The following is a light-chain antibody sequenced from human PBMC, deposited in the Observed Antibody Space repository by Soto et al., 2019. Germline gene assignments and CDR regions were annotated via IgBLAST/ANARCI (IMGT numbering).Light chain of an antibody. V-gene: IGLV2-23*01. CDR3: CSYTSSSTYV. CDR2: EGS. Sequence: QSALTQPASVSGSPGQSITISCTGTSSDVGTYTLVSWYQHHPGKAPKLMIYEGSKWPSGVSNRFSGSKSGNTASLTISGLQAEDEADYYCCSYTSSSTYVFGTGTKVTVL. CDR1: SSDVGTYTL. J-gene: IGLJ1*01.